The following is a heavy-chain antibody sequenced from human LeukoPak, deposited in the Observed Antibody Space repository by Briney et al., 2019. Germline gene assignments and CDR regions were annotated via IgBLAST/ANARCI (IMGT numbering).Heavy chain of an antibody. D-gene: IGHD2-21*02. CDR3: ARTRLRSYLAYCGGDCYSGDAFDI. CDR2: ISAYNGNT. V-gene: IGHV1-18*01. CDR1: GYTFTSYG. J-gene: IGHJ3*02. Sequence: ASVKVSCKASGYTFTSYGISWVRQAPGQGLEWMGWISAYNGNTNYAQKLQGRVTMTTDTSTSTAYMELRSLRSDDTAVYYCARTRLRSYLAYCGGDCYSGDAFDIWGQGTMVTVSS.